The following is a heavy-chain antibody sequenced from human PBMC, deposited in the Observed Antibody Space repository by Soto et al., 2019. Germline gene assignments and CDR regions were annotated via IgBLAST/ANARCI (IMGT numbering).Heavy chain of an antibody. D-gene: IGHD6-13*01. V-gene: IGHV4-39*01. CDR1: GGSISTSHYY. CDR2: IYYRGDT. Sequence: QLQLQESGPGLVKPSETLSLTCNVSGGSISTSHYYWAWVRQAPGKGLEWIANIYYRGDTYDHPSLRTRLTVSVDTSKNQFSLSLTSLTAADTAMYFCASLQVPGNFDYGGQGTLVTVSS. J-gene: IGHJ4*02. CDR3: ASLQVPGNFDY.